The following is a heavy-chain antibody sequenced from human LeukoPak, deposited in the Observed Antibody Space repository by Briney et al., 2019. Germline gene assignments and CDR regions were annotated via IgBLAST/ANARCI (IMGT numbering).Heavy chain of an antibody. Sequence: GASVKVSCEASGYTFTGYYMHWVRQAPGQRLEWMGWIDSNSGGTNYAQKFQGRVTMTRDTSISTAYMELNTLRSDDTAIYYCARAGPLPYSSDTYNWLDPWGQGTLVTVSS. J-gene: IGHJ5*02. CDR2: IDSNSGGT. CDR1: GYTFTGYY. D-gene: IGHD6-19*01. CDR3: ARAGPLPYSSDTYNWLDP. V-gene: IGHV1-2*02.